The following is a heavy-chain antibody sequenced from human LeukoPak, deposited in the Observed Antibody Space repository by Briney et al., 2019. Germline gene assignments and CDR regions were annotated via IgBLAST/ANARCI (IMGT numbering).Heavy chain of an antibody. D-gene: IGHD1-26*01. Sequence: GGTLRLSCAASGFPFSTCWMSWVRQAPGKGLEWVANIKQDGSVKCYLDSVKGRFTISRDNVKNSLYLQMNSLRAEDTAVYYCARETVGATKLIYWGQGTLVTASS. V-gene: IGHV3-7*01. CDR3: ARETVGATKLIY. J-gene: IGHJ4*02. CDR1: GFPFSTCW. CDR2: IKQDGSVK.